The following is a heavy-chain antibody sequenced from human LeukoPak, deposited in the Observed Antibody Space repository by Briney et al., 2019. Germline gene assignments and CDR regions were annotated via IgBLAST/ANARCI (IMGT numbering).Heavy chain of an antibody. CDR1: GGSFSGYY. CDR3: ASNSGYSYGEFDY. Sequence: PSETLSLTCAVYGGSFSGYYWSWIRQPPGKGLEWIGEINHSGSTNYNPSLKSRVTISVDTSKNQFSLKLSSVTAADTAVYYCASNSGYSYGEFDYWGQGTLVTVSS. D-gene: IGHD5-18*01. CDR2: INHSGST. V-gene: IGHV4-34*01. J-gene: IGHJ4*02.